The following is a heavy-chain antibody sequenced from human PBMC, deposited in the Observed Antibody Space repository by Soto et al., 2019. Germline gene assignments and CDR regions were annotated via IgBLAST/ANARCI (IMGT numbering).Heavy chain of an antibody. Sequence: QLQLQESGPGLVKPSETLSLTCTVSGGSISSSSYYWGWIRQPPGKGLEWIGSIYYSGSTYYNPSLKSRVTISVDTSKHQFSLKLSSVTAAYTAVYYCARHRDYGDQFDYWGQGILVTVSS. CDR1: GGSISSSSYY. CDR3: ARHRDYGDQFDY. CDR2: IYYSGST. D-gene: IGHD4-17*01. V-gene: IGHV4-39*01. J-gene: IGHJ4*02.